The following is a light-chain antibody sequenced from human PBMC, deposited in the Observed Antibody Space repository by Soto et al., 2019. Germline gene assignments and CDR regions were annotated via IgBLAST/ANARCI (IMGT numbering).Light chain of an antibody. V-gene: IGKV3-15*01. CDR2: GAS. CDR1: QSVSTS. CDR3: QQYNNRWT. J-gene: IGKJ1*01. Sequence: EGVMTQSPATLSVSPGERAILSCRASQSVSTSLAWYQQKPGQAPRLLIYGASTRATGIPARFSGSGSGTEFTLTISRLQSEDFAVYYCQQYNNRWTFGQGTKVEIK.